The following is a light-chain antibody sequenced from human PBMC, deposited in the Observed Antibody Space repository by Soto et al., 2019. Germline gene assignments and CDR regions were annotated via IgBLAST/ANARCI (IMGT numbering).Light chain of an antibody. CDR1: QSVSSK. CDR2: GAS. CDR3: QQYNNWPPPLT. J-gene: IGKJ4*01. Sequence: EIVMTQSPATLSVSPGERATLSCRASQSVSSKLAWYQQKPGQAPRLLIYGASTRATGIPARFSGSGSGTEFTHTISSLQSEDFAVYYCQQYNNWPPPLTFGGGTKVEI. V-gene: IGKV3-15*01.